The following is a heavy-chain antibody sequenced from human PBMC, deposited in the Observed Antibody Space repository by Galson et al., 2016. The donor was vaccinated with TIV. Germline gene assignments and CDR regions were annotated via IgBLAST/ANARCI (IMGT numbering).Heavy chain of an antibody. V-gene: IGHV1-18*01. CDR2: IGTYNGDR. J-gene: IGHJ4*02. CDR3: ARDVRGTWTNMDQ. D-gene: IGHD1/OR15-1a*01. CDR1: GYTFTNYG. Sequence: SVKVSCKASGYTFTNYGISWVRQAPGQGLEWMGWIGTYNGDRRYAQKFQDRVTMTTDTSTGTAYLEVRSLRSDDTAVYYCARDVRGTWTNMDQWGQGTLVTVSS.